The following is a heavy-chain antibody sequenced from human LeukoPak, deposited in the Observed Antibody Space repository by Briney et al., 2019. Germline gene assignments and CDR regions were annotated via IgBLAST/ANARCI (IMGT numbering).Heavy chain of an antibody. CDR1: GGSISSYY. CDR3: ARRPHTVTTHYFDY. D-gene: IGHD4-17*01. V-gene: IGHV4-59*08. J-gene: IGHJ4*02. Sequence: PSETLSLTCTVSGGSISSYYWSWIRQPPGKGLEWIGSIYHSGSTYYNPSLKSRVTISVDTSKNQFSLKLSSVTAADTAVYYCARRPHTVTTHYFDYWGQGTLVTVSS. CDR2: IYHSGST.